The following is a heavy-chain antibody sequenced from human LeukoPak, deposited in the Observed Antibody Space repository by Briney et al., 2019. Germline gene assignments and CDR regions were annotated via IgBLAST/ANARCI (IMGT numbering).Heavy chain of an antibody. CDR1: GYTFTSYG. D-gene: IGHD3-3*01. Sequence: ASVKVSCKASGYTFTSYGISWVRQAPGQGLEWMGWISAYNGNTNYAQKLQGRVTMTTDTSTSTAYMEPRSLRSDDTAVYYCARVLGPRYYDFWSGWLWFDPWGQGTLVTVSS. CDR3: ARVLGPRYYDFWSGWLWFDP. CDR2: ISAYNGNT. J-gene: IGHJ5*02. V-gene: IGHV1-18*01.